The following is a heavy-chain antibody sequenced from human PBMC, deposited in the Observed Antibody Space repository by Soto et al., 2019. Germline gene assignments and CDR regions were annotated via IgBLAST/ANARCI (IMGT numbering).Heavy chain of an antibody. Sequence: QVQLVESGGGLVKPGGSLRLSCAASGFTFSDYYMSWIRQAPGKGLEWVSYISSSSSYTNYADSVKGRFTISRDNAKNSLYLKMNSLRAEDTAVYYCARDWGKGGNWFDPWGPGTLVTVSS. V-gene: IGHV3-11*06. CDR1: GFTFSDYY. CDR2: ISSSSSYT. D-gene: IGHD3-16*01. CDR3: ARDWGKGGNWFDP. J-gene: IGHJ5*02.